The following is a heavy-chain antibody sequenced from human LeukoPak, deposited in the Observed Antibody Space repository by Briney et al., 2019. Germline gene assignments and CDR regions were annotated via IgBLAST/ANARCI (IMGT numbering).Heavy chain of an antibody. Sequence: GGSLRLSCAASGFTFSSYWMHWVRQAPGKGLVWVSRMNSDGSSTSYADSVKGRFTISRDNAKNTLYLQMNSLRVEDTAVYYCARAPLFSSIQDYWGQGTLVTVSS. CDR1: GFTFSSYW. D-gene: IGHD6-13*01. V-gene: IGHV3-74*01. CDR2: MNSDGSST. CDR3: ARAPLFSSIQDY. J-gene: IGHJ4*02.